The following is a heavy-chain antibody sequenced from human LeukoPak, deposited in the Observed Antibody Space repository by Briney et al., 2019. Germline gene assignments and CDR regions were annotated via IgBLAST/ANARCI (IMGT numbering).Heavy chain of an antibody. J-gene: IGHJ4*02. CDR1: GFTFSSYS. Sequence: GGSLRLSCAASGFTFSSYSMNWVRQAPGKGLEWVSSISSSSSYIYYADSVKGRFTISRDNVKNSLYLQMNSLRAEDTAVYYCARNWNAESAFDYWGQGTLVTVSS. CDR3: ARNWNAESAFDY. V-gene: IGHV3-21*01. D-gene: IGHD1-1*01. CDR2: ISSSSSYI.